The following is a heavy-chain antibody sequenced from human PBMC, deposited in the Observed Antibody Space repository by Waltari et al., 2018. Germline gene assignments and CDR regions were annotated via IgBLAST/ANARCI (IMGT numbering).Heavy chain of an antibody. Sequence: EVQLVESGGDLVQPGGSLRLSCAASGFTFSNYKMNWVRQAPGKGLEWVSYISSSTITIYYADSVEGRFTISRDNAKNSLYLQMNSLRAEDTAVYYCAREFGNYVDYWGQGTLVTVSS. D-gene: IGHD3-10*01. V-gene: IGHV3-48*04. CDR3: AREFGNYVDY. CDR1: GFTFSNYK. CDR2: ISSSTITI. J-gene: IGHJ4*02.